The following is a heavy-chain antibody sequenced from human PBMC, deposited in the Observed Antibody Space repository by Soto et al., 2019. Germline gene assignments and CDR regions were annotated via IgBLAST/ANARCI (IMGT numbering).Heavy chain of an antibody. J-gene: IGHJ4*02. CDR3: ARNSIAVAGSFDY. V-gene: IGHV4-59*01. Sequence: SETLSLTCTVSGGSISSYYWSWIRQPPGKGLEWIGYIYYSGSTNYNPSLKSRVTISVDTSKNQFSLKLSSVTAADTAVYYCARNSIAVAGSFDYWGQGTLVTVSS. CDR2: IYYSGST. D-gene: IGHD6-19*01. CDR1: GGSISSYY.